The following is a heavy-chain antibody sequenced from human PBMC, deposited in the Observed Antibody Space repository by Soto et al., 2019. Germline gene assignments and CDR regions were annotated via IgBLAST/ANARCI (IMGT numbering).Heavy chain of an antibody. CDR2: IIPIFGTA. J-gene: IGHJ3*02. D-gene: IGHD2-15*01. CDR1: GGTFSSYA. Sequence: QVQLVQSGAEVKKPGSSVKVSCKASGGTFSSYAISWVRQAPGQGLEWMGGIIPIFGTATYAQKFQGRVTITADEATSTAYMELSSLRSEDTAVYYCARDRYCSGGSCPDDAFDIWGQGTMVTVSS. CDR3: ARDRYCSGGSCPDDAFDI. V-gene: IGHV1-69*01.